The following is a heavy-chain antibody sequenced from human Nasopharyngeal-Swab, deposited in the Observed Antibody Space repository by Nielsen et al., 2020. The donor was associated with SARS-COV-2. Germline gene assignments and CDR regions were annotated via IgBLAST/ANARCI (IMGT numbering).Heavy chain of an antibody. CDR1: GFTFNSYS. CDR3: ARIAGRGSIYYYYMDV. CDR2: ISGSGSYV. V-gene: IGHV3-21*01. D-gene: IGHD1-26*01. J-gene: IGHJ6*03. Sequence: GESLKISYAGSGFTFNSYSMIWVRQVPGEGLEWVSSISGSGSYVYYADSMKGRFTISKDSAKNSLYLQMNSLRAEDTAVYFCARIAGRGSIYYYYMDVWGTGTTVTVSS.